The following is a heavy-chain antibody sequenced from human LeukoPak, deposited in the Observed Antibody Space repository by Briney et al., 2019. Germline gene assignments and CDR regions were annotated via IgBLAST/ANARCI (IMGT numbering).Heavy chain of an antibody. J-gene: IGHJ4*02. CDR1: GGTFSSYA. V-gene: IGHV1-69*04. CDR2: IIPILGIA. Sequence: SVKVSCKASGGTFSSYAISWVRQAPGQVLEWMGRIIPILGIANYAQKFQGRVTITADKSTSTAYMERSSLRSEDTAEYYCASCVDGFLFDYWGQGTLVTVSS. D-gene: IGHD5-24*01. CDR3: ASCVDGFLFDY.